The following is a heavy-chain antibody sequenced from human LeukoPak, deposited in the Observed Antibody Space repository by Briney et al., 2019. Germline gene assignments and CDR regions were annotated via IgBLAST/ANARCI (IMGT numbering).Heavy chain of an antibody. Sequence: ASVKVSCKASGYTFTSYGISWVRQAPGQGLEWMVWISAYNGNTNYAQKLQGRVTMTRDTSTSTAYMELRSLRSDDTAVYYCARVKYYDSSGYHTLLDYWGQGTLVTVSS. CDR2: ISAYNGNT. CDR3: ARVKYYDSSGYHTLLDY. D-gene: IGHD3-22*01. J-gene: IGHJ4*02. CDR1: GYTFTSYG. V-gene: IGHV1-18*01.